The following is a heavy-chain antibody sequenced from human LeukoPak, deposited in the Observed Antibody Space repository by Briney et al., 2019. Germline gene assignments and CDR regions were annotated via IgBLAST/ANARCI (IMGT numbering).Heavy chain of an antibody. D-gene: IGHD1-26*01. V-gene: IGHV1-24*01. Sequence: ASVKVSCKVSGYTLTELSMHWVRQAPGKGVEWMGGFDPEDGETIYAQKFQGRVTMTEDTSTDTAYMELSSLRSEDTAVYYCATRIDMLEEWELLVWGQGTLVTVSS. CDR2: FDPEDGET. CDR1: GYTLTELS. J-gene: IGHJ4*02. CDR3: ATRIDMLEEWELLV.